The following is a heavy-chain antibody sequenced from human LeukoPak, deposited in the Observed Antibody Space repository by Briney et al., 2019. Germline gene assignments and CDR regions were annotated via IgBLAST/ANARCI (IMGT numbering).Heavy chain of an antibody. CDR3: AREVTVAGPNLDY. CDR1: GFTFSSYS. J-gene: IGHJ4*02. V-gene: IGHV3-21*01. Sequence: GGSLRLSCAASGFTFSSYSMNWVRQAPGKGLEWLSSISSSSSYIYYADSVKGRFTISRDNAKNSLYLQMNSLRAEDTAVYYCAREVTVAGPNLDYWGQGTLVTVSS. CDR2: ISSSSSYI. D-gene: IGHD6-19*01.